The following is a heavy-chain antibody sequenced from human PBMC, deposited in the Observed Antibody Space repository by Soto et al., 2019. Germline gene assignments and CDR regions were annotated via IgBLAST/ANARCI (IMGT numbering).Heavy chain of an antibody. J-gene: IGHJ3*02. V-gene: IGHV3-48*01. CDR1: GFTFSTYH. CDR2: IHSGGSRI. Sequence: GSLRLSSAASGFTFSTYHMNWVRQAPGKGLEWVSYIHSGGSRIYYADSVKGRFTISRDNSKNTLYLQMNSLRAEDTAVYYCARGSGTVVNRGDAFDIWGQGTMVTVSS. D-gene: IGHD2-15*01. CDR3: ARGSGTVVNRGDAFDI.